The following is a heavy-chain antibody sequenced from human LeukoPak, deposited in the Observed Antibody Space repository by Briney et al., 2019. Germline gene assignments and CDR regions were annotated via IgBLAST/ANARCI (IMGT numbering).Heavy chain of an antibody. D-gene: IGHD6-13*01. CDR1: GGSISSYY. J-gene: IGHJ6*02. CDR2: IYYSGST. V-gene: IGHV4-59*12. Sequence: SETLSLTCTVSGGSISSYYWSWIRQPPGKGLEWIGYIYYSGSTNYNPSLKSRVTISVDTSKNQFSLKLSSVTAADTAVYYCARGSFPSSSWYKRSVYYYYGMDVWGQGTTVTVSS. CDR3: ARGSFPSSSWYKRSVYYYYGMDV.